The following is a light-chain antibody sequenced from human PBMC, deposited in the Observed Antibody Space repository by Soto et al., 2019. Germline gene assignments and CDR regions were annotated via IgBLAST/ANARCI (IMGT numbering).Light chain of an antibody. CDR1: QGISSA. CDR2: DAS. Sequence: AIPLTQSPSSLSASVGDRVTITCPASQGISSALAWYQQKPGKAPKLLIYDASSLESGVPSRFIGSVSGTDFTLSISSLQPEYFATYYCQQFNIYSLTFGGGTKVEIK. V-gene: IGKV1-13*02. CDR3: QQFNIYSLT. J-gene: IGKJ4*01.